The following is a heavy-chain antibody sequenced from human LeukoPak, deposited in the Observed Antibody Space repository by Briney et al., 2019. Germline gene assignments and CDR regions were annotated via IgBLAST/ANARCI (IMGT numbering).Heavy chain of an antibody. CDR3: ARQLYTSGSYYAPIDV. J-gene: IGHJ6*03. V-gene: IGHV4-39*01. Sequence: SETLSLTCTVSGGSISSSTYFWGWLRQPPGKGLEWLASIHSTGSMYFNPSLESRVTISIDTSNKQFSVKLTSVTAADTALYFCARQLYTSGSYYAPIDVWGKGTTVTISS. CDR2: IHSTGSM. D-gene: IGHD3-10*01. CDR1: GGSISSSTYF.